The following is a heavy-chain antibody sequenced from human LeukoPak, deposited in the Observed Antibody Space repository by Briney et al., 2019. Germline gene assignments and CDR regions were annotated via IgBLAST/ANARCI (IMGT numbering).Heavy chain of an antibody. D-gene: IGHD5-18*01. CDR1: GGSISSYY. CDR2: IYYSGST. V-gene: IGHV4-59*01. J-gene: IGHJ6*03. Sequence: KSSETLSLTCTVSGGSISSYYWSWIRQPPGKGLEWLGYIYYSGSTNYNPSLKSRVTISVDTSKNQFSLKLSSVTAADTAVYYCAREGYSYGYYYYYYYMDVWGKGTTVTVSS. CDR3: AREGYSYGYYYYYYYMDV.